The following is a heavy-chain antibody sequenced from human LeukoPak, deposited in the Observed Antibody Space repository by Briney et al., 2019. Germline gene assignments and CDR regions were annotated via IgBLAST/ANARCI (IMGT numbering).Heavy chain of an antibody. CDR2: IIPIFGTA. CDR1: GGTFSIYA. CDR3: ARGPFVVVTAIPDYFDY. V-gene: IGHV1-69*06. J-gene: IGHJ4*02. Sequence: SVKVSCKASGGTFSIYAISWVRQAPGQGLEWMGGIIPIFGTADYAQKFQGRVTITADKSTSTAYMELSSLRSEDTAVYYCARGPFVVVTAIPDYFDYWGQGTLVTVSS. D-gene: IGHD2-21*02.